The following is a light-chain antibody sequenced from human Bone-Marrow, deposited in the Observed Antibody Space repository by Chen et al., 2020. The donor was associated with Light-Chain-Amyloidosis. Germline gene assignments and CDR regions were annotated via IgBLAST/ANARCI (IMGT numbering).Light chain of an antibody. J-gene: IGLJ2*01. CDR1: NIGIKR. CDR3: QVWDSDTDRHVV. V-gene: IGLV3-21*04. CDR2: YNN. Sequence: SFVLTQPPSVSVAPGKTAWITCGANNIGIKRVHWYQQKPGQAPVLVIYYNNARPSGIPERFSGTNSGNTATLTVSKVEAGDAADYYCQVWDSDTDRHVVFGGGTKLTVL.